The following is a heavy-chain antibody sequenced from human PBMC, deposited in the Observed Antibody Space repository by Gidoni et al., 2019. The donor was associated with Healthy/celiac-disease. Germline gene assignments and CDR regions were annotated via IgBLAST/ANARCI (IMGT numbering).Heavy chain of an antibody. CDR2: ISYDGSNK. Sequence: QVQLVESGGGVVQPGRSLRLSCAASGFTFSSYAMHWVRQAPGKGLEWVEVISYDGSNKYYADSVKGRFTISRDNSKNTLYLQMNSLRAEDTAVYYCARDSGFELLWFGELPHGMDVWGQGTTVTVSS. V-gene: IGHV3-30-3*01. D-gene: IGHD3-10*01. CDR1: GFTFSSYA. J-gene: IGHJ6*02. CDR3: ARDSGFELLWFGELPHGMDV.